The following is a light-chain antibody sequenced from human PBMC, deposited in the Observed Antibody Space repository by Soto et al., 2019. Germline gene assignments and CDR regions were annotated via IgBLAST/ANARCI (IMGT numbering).Light chain of an antibody. CDR1: SSDIGAGYD. V-gene: IGLV1-40*01. Sequence: QSVLTQPPSVSGAPGQRVTISCTGSSSDIGAGYDVHWYQQLPGTAPKLVIYSTSNRPSGVPDRFSASKSGTSASLAITGLQAEDEADYYCQSYDSSLSAYVFGTGTKVTVL. CDR2: STS. CDR3: QSYDSSLSAYV. J-gene: IGLJ1*01.